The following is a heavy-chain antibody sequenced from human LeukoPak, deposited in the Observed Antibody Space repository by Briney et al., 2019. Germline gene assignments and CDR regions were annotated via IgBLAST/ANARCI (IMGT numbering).Heavy chain of an antibody. CDR2: IYSGGTT. D-gene: IGHD5-18*01. J-gene: IGHJ4*02. Sequence: GGSLTLSISAAGFTVSSNYMSWVRQAPGKGLEWVSVIYSGGTTYYADSVKGRFTISRDNSKNTLHLQMNSLRAEDTAVYYCARDQYSYAHAAHWGQGTLVTVSS. CDR3: ARDQYSYAHAAH. V-gene: IGHV3-66*01. CDR1: GFTVSSNY.